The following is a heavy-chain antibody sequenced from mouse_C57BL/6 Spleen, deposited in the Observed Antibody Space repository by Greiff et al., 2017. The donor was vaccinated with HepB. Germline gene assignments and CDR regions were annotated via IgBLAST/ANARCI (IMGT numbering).Heavy chain of an antibody. CDR2: ISSGSSTI. V-gene: IGHV5-17*01. D-gene: IGHD2-5*01. CDR3: AGGAIVTTSSYYFDY. CDR1: GFTFSDYG. Sequence: EVKLMESGGGLVKPGGSLKLSCAASGFTFSDYGMHWVRQAPEKGLEWVAYISSGSSTIYYADTVKGRFTISRDNAKNTLFLQMTRLRSEDTAMYYCAGGAIVTTSSYYFDYWGQGTTLTVSS. J-gene: IGHJ2*01.